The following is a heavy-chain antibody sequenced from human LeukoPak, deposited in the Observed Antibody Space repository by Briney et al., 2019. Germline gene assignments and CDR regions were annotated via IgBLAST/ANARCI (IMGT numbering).Heavy chain of an antibody. CDR3: TREVVTQSIYSGYDAFDI. J-gene: IGHJ3*02. D-gene: IGHD5-12*01. V-gene: IGHV3-9*01. Sequence: GGSLRLSCAASGFTFDDYAMHWVRQAPGKGLEWVSGISWNSGSIGYVDSVKGRFTISRDSAKNSLYLQMNNLRAEDTAVYYYTREVVTQSIYSGYDAFDIWGRGTMVTVSS. CDR1: GFTFDDYA. CDR2: ISWNSGSI.